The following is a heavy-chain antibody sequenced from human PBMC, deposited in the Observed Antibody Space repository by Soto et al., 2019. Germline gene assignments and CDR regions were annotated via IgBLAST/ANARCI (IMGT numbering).Heavy chain of an antibody. J-gene: IGHJ5*02. CDR3: AREKLIVVPEDGYNWFDP. CDR2: IYHSGST. CDR1: VGDS. V-gene: IGHV4-30-2*01. Sequence: VGDSCIWKKKPQRKSLEWIGYIYHSGSTYYSPSLKSRVTISVDRSKNQFSLKLSSVTAADTAVYYCAREKLIVVPEDGYNWFDPWGQGTLVTVSS. D-gene: IGHD2-2*01.